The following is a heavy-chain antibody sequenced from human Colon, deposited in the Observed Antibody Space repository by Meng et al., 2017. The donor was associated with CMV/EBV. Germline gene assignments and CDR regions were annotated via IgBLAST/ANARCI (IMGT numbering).Heavy chain of an antibody. V-gene: IGHV6-1*01. CDR1: NSAA. J-gene: IGHJ1*01. D-gene: IGHD3-22*01. CDR2: TYYRSKWYY. CDR3: ARDMDTRSTPTWFSAFQY. Sequence: NSAAWNWIRQSPSRGLEWLGRTYYRSKWYYDYAVSVKSRITITPDTSKDQFSLQLNSVTPEDTAVYFCARDMDTRSTPTWFSAFQYWGQGTLVTVSS.